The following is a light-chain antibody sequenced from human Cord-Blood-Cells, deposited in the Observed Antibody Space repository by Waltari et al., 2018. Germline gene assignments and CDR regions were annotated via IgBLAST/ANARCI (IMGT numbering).Light chain of an antibody. CDR3: GTWDSSLSAEV. V-gene: IGLV1-51*02. Sequence: QSVLTQPPSVSAAPGQKVTISCSGSSSNIGNNYVSWYQQLPGTAPKLLIYENTQRPSGIPDRFSGSKSGTSATLGITGLQTGDEADYYCGTWDSSLSAEVFGTGTKVTVL. CDR2: ENT. J-gene: IGLJ1*01. CDR1: SSNIGNNY.